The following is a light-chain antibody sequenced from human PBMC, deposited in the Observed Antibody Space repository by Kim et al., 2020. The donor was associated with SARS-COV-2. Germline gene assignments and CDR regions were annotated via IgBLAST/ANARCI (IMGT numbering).Light chain of an antibody. Sequence: DIVMTQSPLSLPVTPGESASISCRASQSLLDSNGHYYLNWYLQRPGQSPHLLILFVSNLASGVPDRFSGSGSGTDFTLKISRVEAEDVGVYYCMQTLQSPFTFGRGTKVDIK. CDR1: QSLLDSNGHYY. CDR2: FVS. V-gene: IGKV2-28*01. J-gene: IGKJ4*01. CDR3: MQTLQSPFT.